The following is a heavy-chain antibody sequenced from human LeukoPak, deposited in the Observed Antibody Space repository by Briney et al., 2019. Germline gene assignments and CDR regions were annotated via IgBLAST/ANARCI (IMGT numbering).Heavy chain of an antibody. CDR2: IKQDGSEK. V-gene: IGHV3-7*01. CDR1: GFTFSGYW. J-gene: IGHJ6*03. Sequence: PGGSLRLSCATSGFTFSGYWMNWVRQAPGKGLEWVANIKQDGSEKHYVDSVKGRFTIPRDNAKNSLYLQMNSLRAEDTAVYYCARDAFSYYYYYMDVWGKGTTVTVSS. CDR3: ARDAFSYYYYYMDV.